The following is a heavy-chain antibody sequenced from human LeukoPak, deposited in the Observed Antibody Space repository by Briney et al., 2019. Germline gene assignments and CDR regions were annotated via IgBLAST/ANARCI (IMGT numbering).Heavy chain of an antibody. CDR3: ARGTGSTWTLYYFDN. D-gene: IGHD1-14*01. CDR2: IYYSGST. Sequence: SETLSLTCTVSGGSISSYYWSWIRQPPGKGLEWIGYIYYSGSTNYNPSLKSRVTISVDTSKNQFSLKVTSVTAADTAVHYCARGTGSTWTLYYFDNWGQGTLVTVSS. J-gene: IGHJ4*02. V-gene: IGHV4-59*01. CDR1: GGSISSYY.